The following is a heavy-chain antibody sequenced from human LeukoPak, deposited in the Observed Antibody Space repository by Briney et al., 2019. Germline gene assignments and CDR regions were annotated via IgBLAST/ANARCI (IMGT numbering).Heavy chain of an antibody. J-gene: IGHJ6*02. CDR2: INPNSGGT. CDR1: GGTFSSYA. CDR3: ARATSYYDFWSGNYYYGMDV. Sequence: GASVKVSCKASGGTFSSYAISWVRQAPGQGLEWMGRINPNSGGTNYAQKFQGRVTMTRDTSISTAYMELSRLRSDDTAVYYCARATSYYDFWSGNYYYGMDVWGQGTTVTVSS. V-gene: IGHV1-2*06. D-gene: IGHD3-3*01.